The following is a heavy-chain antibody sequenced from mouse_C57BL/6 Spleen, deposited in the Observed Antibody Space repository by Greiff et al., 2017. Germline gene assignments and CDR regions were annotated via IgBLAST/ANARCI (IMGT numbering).Heavy chain of an antibody. D-gene: IGHD4-1*01. CDR3: ARSPNGYFDV. CDR1: GYTFTNYW. CDR2: IYPGGGYT. Sequence: QVQLQQSGAELVRPGTSVKMSCKASGYTFTNYWIGWAKQRPGHGLEWIGDIYPGGGYTNYNEKFKGKATLTADKSSSTAYMQFSSLTSEDSAIYYCARSPNGYFDVWGTGTTVTVSS. V-gene: IGHV1-63*01. J-gene: IGHJ1*03.